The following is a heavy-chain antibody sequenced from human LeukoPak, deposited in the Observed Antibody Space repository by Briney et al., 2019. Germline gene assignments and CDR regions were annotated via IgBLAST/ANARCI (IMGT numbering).Heavy chain of an antibody. Sequence: GRSLRLSCAASGFTFSSYAMSWVRQAPGKGLEWVSAISGSGGSTYYADSVKGRFTISRDNSKNTLYLQMNSLRAEDTAVYYCAKTLGYGGKAPYFDYWGQGTLVTVSS. J-gene: IGHJ4*02. CDR1: GFTFSSYA. D-gene: IGHD4-23*01. CDR3: AKTLGYGGKAPYFDY. CDR2: ISGSGGST. V-gene: IGHV3-23*01.